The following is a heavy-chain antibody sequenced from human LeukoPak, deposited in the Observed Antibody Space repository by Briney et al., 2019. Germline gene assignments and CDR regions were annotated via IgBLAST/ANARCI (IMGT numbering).Heavy chain of an antibody. V-gene: IGHV3-30*18. D-gene: IGHD4-17*01. J-gene: IGHJ1*01. CDR3: AKTVITAEYFQH. CDR2: ISYDGSNK. Sequence: GGSLRLSCAASGVTSSSYGMHWGREAPGKGLERVAVISYDGSNKYYADSVKGRFTISRDNSNNTLYLQMNSLRAEDTAVYYCAKTVITAEYFQHWGQGTLVTVSS. CDR1: GVTSSSYG.